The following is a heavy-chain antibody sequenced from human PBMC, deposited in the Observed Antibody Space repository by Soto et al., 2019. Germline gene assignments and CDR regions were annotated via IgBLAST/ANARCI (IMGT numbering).Heavy chain of an antibody. V-gene: IGHV3-33*01. D-gene: IGHD6-19*01. Sequence: QVQLVESGGGVVQPGRSLRLSCAASGFTFSSYGMHWVRQAPGKGLEWVAVIWYDGSNKYYADSMKGRFTISRDNSKNTLYLQMNSLRAEDTAVYYCARGRGIAVAGSDYWGQGTLVTVSS. CDR3: ARGRGIAVAGSDY. J-gene: IGHJ4*02. CDR2: IWYDGSNK. CDR1: GFTFSSYG.